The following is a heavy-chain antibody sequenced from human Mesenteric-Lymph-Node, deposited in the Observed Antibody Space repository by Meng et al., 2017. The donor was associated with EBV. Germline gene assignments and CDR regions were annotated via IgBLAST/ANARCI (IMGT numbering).Heavy chain of an antibody. CDR1: GGSISSYN. V-gene: IGHV4-59*01. D-gene: IGHD3-22*01. CDR3: AIEGNDSSAQRAFDI. Sequence: QVQLQESGPGLVKPSXXLSLTCTVSGGSISSYNWSWIRQPPGKELEWIGYIYYSGNTNYNPSLKSRVTISVGTSKNQFSLKLSSVTAADTAVYYCAIEGNDSSAQRAFDIWGRGTMVTVSS. CDR2: IYYSGNT. J-gene: IGHJ3*02.